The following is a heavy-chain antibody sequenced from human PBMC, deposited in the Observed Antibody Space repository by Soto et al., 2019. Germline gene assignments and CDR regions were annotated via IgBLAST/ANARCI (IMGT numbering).Heavy chain of an antibody. CDR1: GGTFSSYT. D-gene: IGHD3-22*01. CDR2: IIPILGIA. J-gene: IGHJ4*02. Sequence: QVQLVQSGAEVKKPGSSVNVSCKASGGTFSSYTISWVRQAPGQGLEWMGRIIPILGIANYAQKFQGRVTSTADKSTSTAYMELSSLRSEDTAVYYCASRYDSSDYWGQGTLVTVSS. CDR3: ASRYDSSDY. V-gene: IGHV1-69*02.